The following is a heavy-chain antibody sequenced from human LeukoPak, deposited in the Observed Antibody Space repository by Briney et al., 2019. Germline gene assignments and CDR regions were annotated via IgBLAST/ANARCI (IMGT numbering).Heavy chain of an antibody. CDR1: GGSISSYY. CDR3: ARGPAWWLRSSSDFDY. D-gene: IGHD5-12*01. J-gene: IGHJ4*02. V-gene: IGHV4-59*12. CDR2: IYYSGST. Sequence: SETLSLTCTVSGGSISSYYWSWIRQPPGKGLEWIGYIYYSGSTNYNPSLKSRVTISVDTSKNQFSLKLSSVTAADTAVYYCARGPAWWLRSSSDFDYWGQGTLVTVSS.